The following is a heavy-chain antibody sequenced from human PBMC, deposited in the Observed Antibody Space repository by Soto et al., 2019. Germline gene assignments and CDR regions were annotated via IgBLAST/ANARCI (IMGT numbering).Heavy chain of an antibody. CDR2: IYSSGST. J-gene: IGHJ5*01. D-gene: IGHD7-27*01. CDR3: ARHLGAWFDS. CDR1: GDSITSGAYY. V-gene: IGHV4-31*03. Sequence: SETLSLTCTVSGDSITSGAYYWSWIRQHPGKGLEWIGYIYSSGSTYHTPALESRVSLSIDTSNNRFSLKLTSVTAADTAVYYCARHLGAWFDSWGRGTLVTVSS.